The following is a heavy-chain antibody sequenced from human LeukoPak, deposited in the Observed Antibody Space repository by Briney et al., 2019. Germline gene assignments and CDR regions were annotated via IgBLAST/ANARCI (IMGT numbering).Heavy chain of an antibody. D-gene: IGHD6-13*01. CDR1: GGSISSGSYY. V-gene: IGHV4-39*07. CDR3: AREGGAAAGTDAFDI. J-gene: IGHJ3*02. CDR2: IYYSGST. Sequence: SETLSLTCTVSGGSISSGSYYWSWIRQPAGKGLEWIGRIYYSGSTYYNPSLKSRVTISVDTSKNQFSLKLSSVTAADTAVYYCAREGGAAAGTDAFDIWGQGTMVTVSS.